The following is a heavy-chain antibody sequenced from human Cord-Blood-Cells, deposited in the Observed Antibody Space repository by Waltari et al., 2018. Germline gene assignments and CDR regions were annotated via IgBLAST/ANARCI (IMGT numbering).Heavy chain of an antibody. CDR3: ARVLKPVVTAIDY. J-gene: IGHJ4*02. Sequence: QVQLVQSGAEVKQPGASVKVSCKASGSTLTGYYLPSVRKAPGQGREWMGWINPNSGGTNYAQKFQGRVTMTRDTSISTAYMELSRLRSDDTAVYYCARVLKPVVTAIDYWGQGTLVTVSS. CDR1: GSTLTGYY. CDR2: INPNSGGT. V-gene: IGHV1-2*02. D-gene: IGHD2-21*02.